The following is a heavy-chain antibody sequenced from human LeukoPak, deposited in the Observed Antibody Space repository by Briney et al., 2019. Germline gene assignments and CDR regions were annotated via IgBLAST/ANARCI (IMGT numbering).Heavy chain of an antibody. J-gene: IGHJ6*04. Sequence: GGSLRLSCVALEFEPTYFWMTWVRRAPRKGLEWVANINPDGSESFYLDSVRGRFTISRDNAKKSLYLQMNSLRAEDTAVYYCATFVGTVSGSYTVPGGLLVWGKGTTVSVSS. CDR1: EFEPTYFW. CDR2: INPDGSES. CDR3: ATFVGTVSGSYTVPGGLLV. D-gene: IGHD3-16*02. V-gene: IGHV3-7*01.